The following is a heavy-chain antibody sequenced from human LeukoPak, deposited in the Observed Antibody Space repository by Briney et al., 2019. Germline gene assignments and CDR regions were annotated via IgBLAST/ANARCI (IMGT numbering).Heavy chain of an antibody. CDR3: ANTPDSFLYY. CDR2: IKQDGSEK. V-gene: IGHV3-7*03. Sequence: GGSLRLSCAASGFTFSSYWMSWVRQAPGKGLEWVANIKQDGSEKYYVDSVKGRFTISRDNSKNTLYLQMNSLRAEDTAVYYCANTPDSFLYYWGQGTLVTVSS. D-gene: IGHD3-9*01. CDR1: GFTFSSYW. J-gene: IGHJ4*02.